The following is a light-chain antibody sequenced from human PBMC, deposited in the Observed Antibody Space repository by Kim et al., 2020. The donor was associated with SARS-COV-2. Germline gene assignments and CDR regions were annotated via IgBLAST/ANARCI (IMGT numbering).Light chain of an antibody. CDR1: SLRNYY. CDR2: GKN. V-gene: IGLV3-19*01. CDR3: NSRDSSGVV. Sequence: SSELTQDPAVSVALGQTVRITCQGDSLRNYYASWYQQKPGQAPVLVFYGKNNQPSGIPERFSGSSSRNTASLTITATQAEDEADYYCNSRDSSGVVFGGGTKVTVL. J-gene: IGLJ2*01.